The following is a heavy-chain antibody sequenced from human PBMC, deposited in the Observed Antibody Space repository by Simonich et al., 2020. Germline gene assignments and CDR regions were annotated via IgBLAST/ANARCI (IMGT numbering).Heavy chain of an antibody. CDR2: INWNGGST. J-gene: IGHJ4*02. D-gene: IGHD1-1*01. V-gene: IGHV3-20*01. CDR1: GFNFGDYG. Sequence: EVQLVESGGGVVRPVGSLRLSCAASGFNFGDYGMGWGRQAPGKGLGWVSGINWNGGSTGYADSVKGRFTISRDNAKNSLYLQMNSLRAEDTALYHCARGRNDFDYWGQGTLVTVSS. CDR3: ARGRNDFDY.